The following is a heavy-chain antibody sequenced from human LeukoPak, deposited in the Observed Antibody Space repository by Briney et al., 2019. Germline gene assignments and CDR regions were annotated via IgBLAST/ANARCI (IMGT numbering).Heavy chain of an antibody. V-gene: IGHV3-74*01. J-gene: IGHJ4*02. Sequence: PGGSLRLSCAASGFTFSSYWMHWVRQAPGKGLVWVSRINSDGSTTYADSVKGRFTISRDNAKNTLYLQMNSLRAEDTAVYYCARRWSYDSSGNDYWDRGTLATVSS. D-gene: IGHD3-22*01. CDR1: GFTFSSYW. CDR2: INSDGST. CDR3: ARRWSYDSSGNDY.